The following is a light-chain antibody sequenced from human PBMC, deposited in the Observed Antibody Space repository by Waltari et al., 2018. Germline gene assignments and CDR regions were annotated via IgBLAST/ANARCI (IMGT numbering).Light chain of an antibody. CDR2: GAS. V-gene: IGKV3-20*01. CDR1: QSVSSSY. J-gene: IGKJ1*01. Sequence: ELVLTQSPATLPLSPGERATLPCRASQSVSSSYLAWYQQKPGQAPRLLIYGASSRATGIPDRFSGSGSGTDFTLTISRLEPEDFAVYYCQQYGSSPWTFGQGTKVEIK. CDR3: QQYGSSPWT.